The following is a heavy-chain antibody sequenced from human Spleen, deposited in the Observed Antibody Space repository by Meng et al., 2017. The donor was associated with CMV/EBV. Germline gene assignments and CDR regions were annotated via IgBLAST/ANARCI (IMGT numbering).Heavy chain of an antibody. CDR1: GGSISSGGYY. D-gene: IGHD2-2*01. CDR2: IYYSGST. J-gene: IGHJ4*02. CDR3: ARDGGTRPDY. Sequence: CNVAGGSISSGGYYWSWSRQHPGKGLGWIGYIYYSGSTYYNPSLKSRVTISVDTSKNQFSLKLSSVTAADTAVYYCARDGGTRPDYWGQGTLVTVSS. V-gene: IGHV4-31*03.